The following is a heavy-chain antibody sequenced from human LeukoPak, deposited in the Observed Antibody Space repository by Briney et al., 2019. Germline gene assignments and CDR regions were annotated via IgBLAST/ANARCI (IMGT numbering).Heavy chain of an antibody. J-gene: IGHJ5*02. D-gene: IGHD3-22*01. CDR2: INSDGSSA. V-gene: IGHV3-74*01. CDR1: GFTFSRYW. CDR3: ASSSGGFNWFDP. Sequence: GGSLRLSCAASGFTFSRYWMHWVRQAPGKGLVWVSRINSDGSSANYADSVKGRFTISRDNAKNTLYLQMNSLRVEDTAVYYCASSSGGFNWFDPWGQGTLVTVSS.